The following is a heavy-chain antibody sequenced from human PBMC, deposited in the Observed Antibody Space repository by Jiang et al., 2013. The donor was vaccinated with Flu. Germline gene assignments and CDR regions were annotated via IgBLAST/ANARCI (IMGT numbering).Heavy chain of an antibody. D-gene: IGHD3-3*01. V-gene: IGHV4-34*01. CDR2: INHSGST. CDR1: GGSFSGYY. J-gene: IGHJ4*02. Sequence: LLKPSETLSLTCAVYGGSFSGYYWSWIRQPPGKGLEWIGEINHSGSTNYNPPLKSRVTISVDTSKNQFSLKLSSVTAADTAVYYCARGRAYDFWSGPVFDYWGQGTLVTVSS. CDR3: ARGRAYDFWSGPVFDY.